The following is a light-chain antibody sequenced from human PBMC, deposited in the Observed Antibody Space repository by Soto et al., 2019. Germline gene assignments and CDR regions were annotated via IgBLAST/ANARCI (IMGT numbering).Light chain of an antibody. CDR1: QSVAANS. V-gene: IGKV3-20*01. CDR3: QQYGSSPLT. J-gene: IGKJ4*01. Sequence: EIVLTQSPGTLSFFPGERATLSCRASQSVAANSLAWYQHKPGQGPRLLIYAISTRATGTPDRFSGSGSGTDFTLTIGKLEPEDFAVYYCQQYGSSPLTFGGGTKVDI. CDR2: AIS.